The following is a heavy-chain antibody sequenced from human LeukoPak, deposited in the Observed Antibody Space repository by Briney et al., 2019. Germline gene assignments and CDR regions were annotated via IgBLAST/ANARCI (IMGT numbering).Heavy chain of an antibody. D-gene: IGHD3-10*01. CDR3: ARWGIGSGSYWLDP. J-gene: IGHJ5*02. CDR1: GGSFSSYY. Sequence: SETLSLTCAVYGGSFSSYYWSWIRRPPGKGLEWIGEINHSGSTNYNPSLKSRVTISVDTSKNQFSLKLSSVTAADTAVYYCARWGIGSGSYWLDPWGQETLVTVSS. V-gene: IGHV4-34*01. CDR2: INHSGST.